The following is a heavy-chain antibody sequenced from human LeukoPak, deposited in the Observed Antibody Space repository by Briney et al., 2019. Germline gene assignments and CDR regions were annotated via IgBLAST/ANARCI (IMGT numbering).Heavy chain of an antibody. D-gene: IGHD3-10*01. Sequence: PSETLSLTCTVSGYSISSGYYWGWIRQPPGKGLEWIGSIYHSGSTYYNPSLKSRVTISVDTSKNQFSLKLSSVTAADTAVYYCARAFRGSGSLAWFDPWGQGTLVTVSS. J-gene: IGHJ5*02. CDR3: ARAFRGSGSLAWFDP. CDR2: IYHSGST. CDR1: GYSISSGYY. V-gene: IGHV4-38-2*02.